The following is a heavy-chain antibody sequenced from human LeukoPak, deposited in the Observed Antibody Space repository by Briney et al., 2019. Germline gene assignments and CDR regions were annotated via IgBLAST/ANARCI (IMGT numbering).Heavy chain of an antibody. CDR2: IYYSGST. V-gene: IGHV4-59*08. D-gene: IGHD6-13*01. J-gene: IGHJ5*02. CDR3: ARGIAAAYWFDP. CDR1: GDSISSYY. Sequence: PSETLSLTCTVSGDSISSYYWSWIRQPPGKGLEWIGYIYYSGSTNYNPSLKSRVTISVDTSKNQFSLKLSSVTAADTAVYYCARGIAAAYWFDPWGQGTLVTVSS.